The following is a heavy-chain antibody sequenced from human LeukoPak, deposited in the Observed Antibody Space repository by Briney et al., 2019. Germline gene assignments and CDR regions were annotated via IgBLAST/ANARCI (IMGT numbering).Heavy chain of an antibody. CDR2: ISYDGSNK. Sequence: PGGSLRLSCAASGFTFSSYAMHWVRQAPGKGLEWVAVISYDGSNKYYADSVKGRFTISRDNSKNTLYLQMNSLRAEDTAVYYCARELEQWLVPGYWGQGTLVTVSS. CDR3: ARELEQWLVPGY. V-gene: IGHV3-30-3*01. D-gene: IGHD6-19*01. J-gene: IGHJ4*02. CDR1: GFTFSSYA.